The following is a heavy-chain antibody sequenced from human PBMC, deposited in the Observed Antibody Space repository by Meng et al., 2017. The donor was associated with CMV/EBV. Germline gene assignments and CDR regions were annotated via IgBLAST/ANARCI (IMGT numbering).Heavy chain of an antibody. D-gene: IGHD6-13*01. V-gene: IGHV3-74*01. CDR3: TRDAADSSSPAWFDP. CDR2: IDTDGTIT. Sequence: SGFPFSNYWMHWVRQAPGKGLVWVSRIDTDGTITSYADSVKGRFTVSRDNSKNTLYLQMNSLRAEDTAVYYCTRDAADSSSPAWFDPWGQGTLVTVSS. CDR1: GFPFSNYW. J-gene: IGHJ5*02.